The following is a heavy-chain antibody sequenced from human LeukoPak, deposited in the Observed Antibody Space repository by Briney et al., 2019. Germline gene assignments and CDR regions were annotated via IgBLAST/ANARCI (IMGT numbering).Heavy chain of an antibody. CDR3: AARTKPSSTIYSGAFDI. V-gene: IGHV4-31*03. D-gene: IGHD2-2*01. CDR2: IYYSGST. CDR1: GGSISSGGYY. Sequence: PSETLSLTCTVSGGSISSGGYYWSWIRQHPGKGLEWIGYIYYSGSTYYNPSLKSRVTISVDTSKNQFSLKLSSVTAADTAVYYCAARTKPSSTIYSGAFDIWGRGTMVTVSS. J-gene: IGHJ3*02.